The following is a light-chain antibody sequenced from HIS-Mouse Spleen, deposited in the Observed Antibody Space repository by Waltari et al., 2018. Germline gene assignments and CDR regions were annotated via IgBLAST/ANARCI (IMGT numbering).Light chain of an antibody. Sequence: QSALTQPASVSGSPGQSITISCTGTSSDVGSYNLFSCYQQHPGKAPKLMIYEGSKRPSGVSNRFSGSKSGNTASLTISGLQAEDEADYYCCSYAGSSTFNWVFGGGTKLTVL. CDR3: CSYAGSSTFNWV. J-gene: IGLJ3*02. CDR2: EGS. V-gene: IGLV2-23*03. CDR1: SSDVGSYNL.